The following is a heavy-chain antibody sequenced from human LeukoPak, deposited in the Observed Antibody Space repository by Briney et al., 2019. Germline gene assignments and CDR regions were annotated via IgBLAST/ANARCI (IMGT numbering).Heavy chain of an antibody. J-gene: IGHJ5*02. V-gene: IGHV4-39*01. CDR2: IYSTGSN. Sequence: SETLSLTCTVSGGSVGSSDAWWGWIRQPPGKGLEWIATIYSTGSNFFNPSPKSRVTISADTSTHQLSLRLSSVTAADSAVYYCARRSYGLPFHPWGQGILVTVSS. CDR3: ARRSYGLPFHP. D-gene: IGHD3-16*01. CDR1: GGSVGSSDAW.